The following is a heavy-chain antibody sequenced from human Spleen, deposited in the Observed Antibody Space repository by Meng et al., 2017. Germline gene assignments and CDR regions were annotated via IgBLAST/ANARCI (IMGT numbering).Heavy chain of an antibody. CDR3: ARGPTTMAHDFDY. D-gene: IGHD4-11*01. J-gene: IGHJ4*02. CDR2: INHSGST. V-gene: IGHV4-34*01. CDR1: GGSFSGYY. Sequence: SETLSLTCAVYGGSFSGYYWSWIRQPPGKGLEWNGEINHSGSTNYNPSLESRATISVDTSQNNLSLKLSSVTAADSAVYYCARGPTTMAHDFDYWGQGTLVTVSS.